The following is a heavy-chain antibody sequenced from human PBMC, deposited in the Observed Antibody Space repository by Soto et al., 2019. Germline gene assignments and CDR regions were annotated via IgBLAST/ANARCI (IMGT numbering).Heavy chain of an antibody. D-gene: IGHD4-4*01. Sequence: GSLRLSCAVSGLTVSGKKYVAWVRQAPGKGLEWVSGFYDLDGTYYADSLKGRFTTSGDSSRTIVYLQMNGLRPEDTAVYYCATWHLQEHAYDVWGQGTTVTVSS. J-gene: IGHJ3*01. CDR2: FYDLDGT. V-gene: IGHV3-53*01. CDR3: ATWHLQEHAYDV. CDR1: GLTVSGKKY.